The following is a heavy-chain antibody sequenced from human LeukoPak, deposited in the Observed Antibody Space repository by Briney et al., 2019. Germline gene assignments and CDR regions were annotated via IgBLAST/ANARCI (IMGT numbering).Heavy chain of an antibody. Sequence: ASETLSLTCNVSGDSISSYYWSWIRQSPGKGLEWIGYIYYSGSTYYNPSLKSRVTISVDTSKNQFSLKLSSVTAADTAVYYCARLYYDFWSGYPYYFDYWGQGTLVTVSS. CDR1: GDSISSYY. D-gene: IGHD3-3*01. V-gene: IGHV4-59*08. CDR3: ARLYYDFWSGYPYYFDY. J-gene: IGHJ4*02. CDR2: IYYSGST.